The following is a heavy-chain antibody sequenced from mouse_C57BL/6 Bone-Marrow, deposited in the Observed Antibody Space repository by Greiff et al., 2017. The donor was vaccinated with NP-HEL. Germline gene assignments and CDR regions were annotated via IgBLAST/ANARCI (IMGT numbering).Heavy chain of an antibody. CDR2: ISGGGGNT. CDR3: ARQGGYYGSSFFDY. D-gene: IGHD1-1*01. V-gene: IGHV5-9*01. J-gene: IGHJ2*01. CDR1: GFTFSSYT. Sequence: EVMLVESGGGLVKPGGSLKLSCAASGFTFSSYTMSWVRQTPEKRLEWVATISGGGGNTYYPDSVKGRFTISRDNAKNTLYLQMSSLRSEDTALYYCARQGGYYGSSFFDYWGQGTTLTVSS.